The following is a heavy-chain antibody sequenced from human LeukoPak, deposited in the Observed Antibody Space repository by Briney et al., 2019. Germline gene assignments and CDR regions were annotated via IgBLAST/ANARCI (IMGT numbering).Heavy chain of an antibody. Sequence: GGSLRLSCAASGFTFSSYAMHWVRQAPGKGLEWVAVISYDGSNKYYADSVKGRFTTSRDNSKNTLYLQMNSLRAEDTAVYYCATGYCSSTSCPGYYWGQGTLVTVSS. CDR3: ATGYCSSTSCPGYY. D-gene: IGHD2-2*01. CDR1: GFTFSSYA. J-gene: IGHJ4*02. CDR2: ISYDGSNK. V-gene: IGHV3-30-3*01.